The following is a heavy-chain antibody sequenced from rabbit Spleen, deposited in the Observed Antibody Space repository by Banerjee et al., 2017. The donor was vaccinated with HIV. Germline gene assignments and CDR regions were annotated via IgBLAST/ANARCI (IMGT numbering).Heavy chain of an antibody. D-gene: IGHD1-1*01. V-gene: IGHV1S40*01. Sequence: QSLEESGGGLVKPGGTLTLTCTVSGFSFSSNWICWVRQAPGKGLEWIACIDISDGDTDYANWPKGRFTISKTSSTTVTLQMTSLTAADTATYFCARNYVNAFDPWGPGTLVTVS. CDR2: IDISDGDT. CDR1: GFSFSSNW. CDR3: ARNYVNAFDP. J-gene: IGHJ2*01.